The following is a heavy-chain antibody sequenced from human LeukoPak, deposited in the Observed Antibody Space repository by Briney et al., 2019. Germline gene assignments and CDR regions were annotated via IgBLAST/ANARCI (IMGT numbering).Heavy chain of an antibody. CDR2: IIPIFGTA. D-gene: IGHD6-13*01. Sequence: SMKVSCKASGGTFSSYAISWVRQAPGQGLEWMGGIIPIFGTANYAQKFQGRVTITTDESTSTAYMELSSLRSEDTAVYYCARDRWMAAAASFDYWGQGTLVTVSS. CDR1: GGTFSSYA. J-gene: IGHJ4*02. V-gene: IGHV1-69*05. CDR3: ARDRWMAAAASFDY.